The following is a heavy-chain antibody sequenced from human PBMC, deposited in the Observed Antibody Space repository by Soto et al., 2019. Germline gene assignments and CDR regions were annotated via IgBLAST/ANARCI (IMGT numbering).Heavy chain of an antibody. Sequence: WGSLRLSCAASGCTFISYWIHCFRQFPVKGLLWVSRIDEYGNTIDYADSVRGRFTISRDNARNTLYLEMNSLRAEDTALYYCTRDIGGRWAYWGPGTLVTVSS. V-gene: IGHV3-74*01. CDR3: TRDIGGRWAY. CDR2: IDEYGNTI. J-gene: IGHJ4*02. CDR1: GCTFISYW. D-gene: IGHD3-16*01.